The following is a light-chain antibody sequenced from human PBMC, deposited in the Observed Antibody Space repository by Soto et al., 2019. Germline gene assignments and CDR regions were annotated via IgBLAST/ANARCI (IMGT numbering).Light chain of an antibody. CDR1: SSDVGSYNL. CDR2: DVR. CDR3: ASKTTSSTVL. V-gene: IGLV2-14*02. Sequence: QSALTQPASVSGSPGQSITISCTGTSSDVGSYNLVPWYQQQPGKAPKLMIYDVRIRPSEVSNRFSGSKSGDTASLTISGLQAEDEAVYYCASKTTSSTVLFGGGTKLTVL. J-gene: IGLJ2*01.